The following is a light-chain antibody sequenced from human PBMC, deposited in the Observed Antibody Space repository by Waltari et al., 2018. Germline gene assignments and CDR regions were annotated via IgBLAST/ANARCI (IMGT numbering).Light chain of an antibody. CDR3: QVWEMSRGV. CDR1: NIGSKS. J-gene: IGLJ3*02. CDR2: GDS. Sequence: SYVLIQSPSVSVAPGQTAKIPGWGTNIGSKSVHGYQHKSGQAPVLVVYGDSGRPSGIPQRFSGSNSENTATLTISRVEAGDEADYYCQVWEMSRGVFGGGTNLTVL. V-gene: IGLV3-21*02.